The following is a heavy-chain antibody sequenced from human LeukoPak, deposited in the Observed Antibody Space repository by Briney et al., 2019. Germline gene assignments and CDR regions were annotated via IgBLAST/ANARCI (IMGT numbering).Heavy chain of an antibody. V-gene: IGHV4-30-4*01. CDR2: FYYSGST. CDR3: ARAEGENGAKEDAFDI. Sequence: PSETLSLTCTVSGGSISSGDYYWSWIRQPPGKGLEWIGYFYYSGSTYYNPSLKSRVTISVDTSKNQFSLKLSSVTAADTAVYYCARAEGENGAKEDAFDIWGQGTMVTVSS. CDR1: GGSISSGDYY. D-gene: IGHD4/OR15-4a*01. J-gene: IGHJ3*02.